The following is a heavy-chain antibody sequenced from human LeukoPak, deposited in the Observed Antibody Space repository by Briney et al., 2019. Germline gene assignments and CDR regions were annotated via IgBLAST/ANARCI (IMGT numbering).Heavy chain of an antibody. CDR2: FSFSGNT. Sequence: PSETLSLTCTVSSGSISSYSWSWIRQPPGKGLEWIGYFSFSGNTNYSPSLKSRVTISVDTSKDLFSLKLTSVTDADTAVYYCARGVTGTRSKFDYWGQGTLVTVSS. CDR1: SGSISSYS. V-gene: IGHV4-59*08. CDR3: ARGVTGTRSKFDY. D-gene: IGHD1/OR15-1a*01. J-gene: IGHJ4*02.